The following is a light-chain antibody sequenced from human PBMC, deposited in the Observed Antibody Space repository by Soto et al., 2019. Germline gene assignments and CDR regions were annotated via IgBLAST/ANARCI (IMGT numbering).Light chain of an antibody. V-gene: IGKV3-20*01. CDR3: QQYGSSGT. CDR2: GAS. J-gene: IGKJ1*01. CDR1: QSVSSSY. Sequence: EIVLTQSRRTLSLSPGERATLSCRASQSVSSSYLAWYQQKPGQAPRLLIYGASSRATGIPDRFSGSGSGTDFTLTISRLEPEDFAVYYCQQYGSSGTFGQGTKVEIK.